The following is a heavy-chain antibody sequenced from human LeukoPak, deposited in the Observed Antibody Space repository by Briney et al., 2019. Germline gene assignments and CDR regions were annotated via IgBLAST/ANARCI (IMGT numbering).Heavy chain of an antibody. Sequence: SETLSLTCAVYGGSFSGYYWSWIRQPPGKGLEWIGEINHSGSTNYNPSLKSRVTISVDTSKNQFSLKLSSVTAADTAVYYCATLPYYYGSGSLYWGQRTLVTVSS. J-gene: IGHJ4*02. CDR1: GGSFSGYY. CDR3: ATLPYYYGSGSLY. V-gene: IGHV4-34*01. CDR2: INHSGST. D-gene: IGHD3-10*01.